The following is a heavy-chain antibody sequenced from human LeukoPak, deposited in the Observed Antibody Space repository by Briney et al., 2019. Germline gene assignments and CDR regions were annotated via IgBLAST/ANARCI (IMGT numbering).Heavy chain of an antibody. D-gene: IGHD5-18*01. Sequence: ASVKVSCSASGYSFTDYYIHWVRQAPGQGLEWMGWINPNTGVTKYAQHFQGRVTLTRDTSISTAYMEFSRLTSDDTAVYYCAREDIYGLPYYSYYYMDVWGKGTTVTISS. CDR2: INPNTGVT. CDR3: AREDIYGLPYYSYYYMDV. J-gene: IGHJ6*03. CDR1: GYSFTDYY. V-gene: IGHV1-2*02.